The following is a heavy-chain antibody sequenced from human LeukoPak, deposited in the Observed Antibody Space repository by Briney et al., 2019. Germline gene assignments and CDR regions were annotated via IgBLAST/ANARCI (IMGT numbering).Heavy chain of an antibody. Sequence: GGCLRLSRSASGFTFSEYYMSCIPETPGEGLEWVSYIGRSGVYTNSAESLKGLFTISRDNAKNSLYRQMNSLRAEDTAVYYCARWGQYCSSTSCSSLMRCDFCGQGALVSVSS. D-gene: IGHD2-2*01. CDR3: ARWGQYCSSTSCSSLMRCDF. V-gene: IGHV3-11*03. J-gene: IGHJ4*02. CDR1: GFTFSEYY. CDR2: IGRSGVYT.